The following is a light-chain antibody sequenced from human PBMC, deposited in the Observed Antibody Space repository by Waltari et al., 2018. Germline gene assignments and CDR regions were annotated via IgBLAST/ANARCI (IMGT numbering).Light chain of an antibody. Sequence: QSVLTQPPSVSGAPGQRVTISCSGSTSNIGAPYDVHWYQQHPGTAPKLLIFANVPPPSGVPDRFSGSKSGTSASLAITGLQAEEEADYYCQSYDRRLEVIFGGGTKLAVL. J-gene: IGLJ2*01. CDR3: QSYDRRLEVI. V-gene: IGLV1-40*01. CDR1: TSNIGAPYD. CDR2: ANV.